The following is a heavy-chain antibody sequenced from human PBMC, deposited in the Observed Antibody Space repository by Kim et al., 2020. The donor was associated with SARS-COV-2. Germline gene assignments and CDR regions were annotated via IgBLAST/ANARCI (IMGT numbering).Heavy chain of an antibody. V-gene: IGHV3-64*01. CDR3: ARVFLAYCGGDCYSGGFDY. CDR1: GFTFSSYA. Sequence: GGSLRLSCAASGFTFSSYAMHWVRQAPGKGLEYVSAISSNGGSTYYANSVKGRFTISRDNSKNTLYLQMGSLRAEDMAVYYCARVFLAYCGGDCYSGGFDYWGQGTLVTVSS. D-gene: IGHD2-21*02. CDR2: ISSNGGST. J-gene: IGHJ4*02.